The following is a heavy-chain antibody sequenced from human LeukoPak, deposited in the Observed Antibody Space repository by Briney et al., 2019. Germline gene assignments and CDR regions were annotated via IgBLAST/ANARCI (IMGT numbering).Heavy chain of an antibody. Sequence: SQTLSLTCTVAGGSINSGGYYWSWIRQQPGKGLEWIGYIYYSGNTYYNPSLKSRVIISVDTSTNQFSLKLSSVTAADTAVYYCARDRHVGSWGYFDYWGQGTLVTVSS. CDR1: GGSINSGGYY. CDR3: ARDRHVGSWGYFDY. J-gene: IGHJ4*02. V-gene: IGHV4-31*03. CDR2: IYYSGNT. D-gene: IGHD6-13*01.